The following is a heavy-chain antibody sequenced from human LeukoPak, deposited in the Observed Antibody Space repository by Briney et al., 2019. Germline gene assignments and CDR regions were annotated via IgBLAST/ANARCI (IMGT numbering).Heavy chain of an antibody. CDR1: GGSISSYY. CDR3: ERQGTHHYDSSGYYYHY. V-gene: IGHV4-59*01. CDR2: IYYSGST. J-gene: IGHJ4*02. Sequence: SETLSLTCTVSGGSISSYYWSWIRQPPGKGLEWIGYIYYSGSTNYNPSLKSRVTISVDTSKNQFSLKLSSVTAADTAVYYCERQGTHHYDSSGYYYHYWGQGTLVTVSS. D-gene: IGHD3-22*01.